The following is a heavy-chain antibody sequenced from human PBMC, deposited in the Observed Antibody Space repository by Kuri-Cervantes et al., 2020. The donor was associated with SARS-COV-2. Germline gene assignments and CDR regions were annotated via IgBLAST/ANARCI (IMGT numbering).Heavy chain of an antibody. CDR1: GFTFDDYG. Sequence: GGSLRLSCAASGFTFDDYGMSWVRQAPGKGLEWVSGINWNGGSTGYADSVKGRFTISRDNAKNSLYLQMNSLRAEDTAVYYCARGYYDSSGYYPLFDYWGQGTLVTVSS. J-gene: IGHJ4*02. CDR3: ARGYYDSSGYYPLFDY. CDR2: INWNGGST. V-gene: IGHV3-20*04. D-gene: IGHD3-22*01.